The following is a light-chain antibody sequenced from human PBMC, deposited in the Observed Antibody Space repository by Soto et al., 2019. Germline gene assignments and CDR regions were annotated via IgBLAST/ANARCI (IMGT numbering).Light chain of an antibody. CDR1: QSVSSSD. V-gene: IGKV3-20*01. CDR2: GAS. CDR3: QQYGSSPPYT. J-gene: IGKJ2*01. Sequence: EIVLTQSPGTLSLSPGERATLSCRASQSVSSSDLAWYQQKPGQAPRLLIYGASSRATGIPDRFSDSGSGTDFTLTISRLEPEDFAVYYCQQYGSSPPYTFGQGTKLEIK.